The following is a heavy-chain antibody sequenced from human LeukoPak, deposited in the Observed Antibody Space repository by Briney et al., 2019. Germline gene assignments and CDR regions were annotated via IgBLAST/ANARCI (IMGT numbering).Heavy chain of an antibody. Sequence: PSETLSLTCAVYGGSFSGYYWSWIRQPPGKGLEWIGEINHSGSINYNPSLKSRVTISVDTSKNQFSLKLSSVTAADTAVYYCARENFLVVVTASTRPNWFDPWGQGTLVTVSS. CDR2: INHSGSI. CDR3: ARENFLVVVTASTRPNWFDP. J-gene: IGHJ5*02. V-gene: IGHV4-34*01. D-gene: IGHD2-21*02. CDR1: GGSFSGYY.